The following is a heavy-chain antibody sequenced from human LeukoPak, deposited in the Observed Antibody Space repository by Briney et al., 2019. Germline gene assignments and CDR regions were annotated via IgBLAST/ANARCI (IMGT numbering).Heavy chain of an antibody. D-gene: IGHD3-10*01. CDR3: AGAFMVRGVIIRLGGYYFDY. CDR2: INPSGGST. Sequence: GASVKVSCKASGYTFTSYYMHWVRQAPGQGLEWMGIINPSGGSTSYAQKFQGRVTMTRNTSISTAYMELSSLRSEDTAVYYCAGAFMVRGVIIRLGGYYFDYWGQGTLVTVSS. CDR1: GYTFTSYY. J-gene: IGHJ4*02. V-gene: IGHV1-46*01.